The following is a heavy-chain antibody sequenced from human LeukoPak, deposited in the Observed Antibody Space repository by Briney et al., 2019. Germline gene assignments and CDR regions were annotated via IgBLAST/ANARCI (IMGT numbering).Heavy chain of an antibody. CDR3: ARAYSSSWYWNWFDP. CDR2: IYPTGST. CDR1: GYSISSGYY. Sequence: PSETLSLTCTVSGYSISSGYYWGWIRQPPGKGLEWIGNIYPTGSTYYNPSLKSRVTISVDTSKNQFSLKVSSVSAADTAVYYCARAYSSSWYWNWFDPWGQGTLVTVSS. V-gene: IGHV4-38-2*02. D-gene: IGHD6-13*01. J-gene: IGHJ5*02.